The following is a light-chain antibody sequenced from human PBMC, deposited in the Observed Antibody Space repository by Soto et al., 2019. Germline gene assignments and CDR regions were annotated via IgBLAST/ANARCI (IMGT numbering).Light chain of an antibody. Sequence: QSVLTQLASISGSPGQSITISCTGTSSDVGAYDFVSWYQQHPDKAPKRMIYEVSNRPSGVSNRVSGSKSVNTATLTISGLQAEDEADYYCSSYTSSSTRVFGTGTKVSVL. V-gene: IGLV2-14*03. CDR3: SSYTSSSTRV. CDR2: EVS. J-gene: IGLJ1*01. CDR1: SSDVGAYDF.